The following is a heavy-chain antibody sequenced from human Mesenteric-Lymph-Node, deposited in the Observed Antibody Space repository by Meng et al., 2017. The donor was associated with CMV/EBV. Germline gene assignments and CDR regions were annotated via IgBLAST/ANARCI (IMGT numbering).Heavy chain of an antibody. CDR1: GFTFSSST. Sequence: GESLKISCEASGFTFSSSTMNWVRQAPGKGLEWVSSISSLSNDIYYADTVKGRFTISRDNAKNSLYLQMNSLRAEDTAVYYCARSKEYYDFWSGYYPEGAYYYGMDVWGQGTTVTVSS. CDR3: ARSKEYYDFWSGYYPEGAYYYGMDV. J-gene: IGHJ6*02. V-gene: IGHV3-21*01. D-gene: IGHD3-3*01. CDR2: ISSLSNDI.